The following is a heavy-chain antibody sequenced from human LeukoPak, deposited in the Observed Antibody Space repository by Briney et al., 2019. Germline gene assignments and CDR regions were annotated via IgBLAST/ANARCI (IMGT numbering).Heavy chain of an antibody. J-gene: IGHJ4*02. CDR1: GGSISSSKYY. V-gene: IGHV4-39*01. Sequence: SETLSLTCTVSGGSISSSKYYWSWIRQPPGRELEWIASINYGGTTYYNPSLKSRVTISVDTSKNQFSLRLSSVTAADTAVYLCARYVVSGSVRFYFDYWGQGSLVTVSS. D-gene: IGHD3-10*01. CDR2: INYGGTT. CDR3: ARYVVSGSVRFYFDY.